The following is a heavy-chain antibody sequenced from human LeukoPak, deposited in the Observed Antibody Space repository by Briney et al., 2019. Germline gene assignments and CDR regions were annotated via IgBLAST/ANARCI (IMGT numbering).Heavy chain of an antibody. CDR1: GGSFSSYY. CDR2: INHSGST. Sequence: SETLSLTCAVYGGSFSSYYWSWIRQPPGKGLEWIGEINHSGSTNYNPSLKSRVTISVDTSKNQFSLKLSSVTAADTAVYYCARGSRVAAAGTSSQYYFDYWGQGTLVTVSS. V-gene: IGHV4-34*01. J-gene: IGHJ4*02. D-gene: IGHD6-13*01. CDR3: ARGSRVAAAGTSSQYYFDY.